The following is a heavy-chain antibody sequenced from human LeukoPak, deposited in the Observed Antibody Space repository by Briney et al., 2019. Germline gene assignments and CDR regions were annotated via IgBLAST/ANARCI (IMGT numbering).Heavy chain of an antibody. D-gene: IGHD3-10*01. CDR3: AKPGDAFGPIGDFQH. V-gene: IGHV3-23*01. J-gene: IGHJ1*01. CDR1: GFTFTNAW. Sequence: GGSLRLSFAASGFTFTNAWMNWVRQAPGKGLEWISFVSISSGTIYYADSVKGRFTISRDNSKNTLYLQMNSLRAEDTAVYYCAKPGDAFGPIGDFQHWGQGTLVTVSS. CDR2: VSISSGTI.